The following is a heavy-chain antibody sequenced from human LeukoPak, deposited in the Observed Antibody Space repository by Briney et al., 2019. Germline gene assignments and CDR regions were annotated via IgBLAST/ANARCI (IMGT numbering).Heavy chain of an antibody. CDR3: ARRSIYSEAPAAFDI. J-gene: IGHJ3*02. CDR2: IYPGDSDT. D-gene: IGHD2-15*01. V-gene: IGHV5-51*01. Sequence: GESLKISCKGSGYSFTSYWIGWVRQMPGKGLEWMGIIYPGDSDTRYSPSFQGQVTISADKSISTAYLQWSSLKASDTAMYYCARRSIYSEAPAAFDIWGQGTMVTVSS. CDR1: GYSFTSYW.